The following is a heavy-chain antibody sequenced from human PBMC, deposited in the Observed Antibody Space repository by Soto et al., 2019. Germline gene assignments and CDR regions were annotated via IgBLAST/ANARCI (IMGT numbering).Heavy chain of an antibody. CDR1: GYTFTSYG. J-gene: IGHJ4*02. D-gene: IGHD4-4*01. CDR2: ISAYNGNT. V-gene: IGHV1-18*01. CDR3: ARDPPRATVTTGYYFDY. Sequence: GASVKVSCKASGYTFTSYGISWVRQAPGQGLEWMGWISAYNGNTNYAQKLQGRVTMTTDTSTSTAYMELRSLRSDDTAVYYCARDPPRATVTTGYYFDYWGQGTLVTVSS.